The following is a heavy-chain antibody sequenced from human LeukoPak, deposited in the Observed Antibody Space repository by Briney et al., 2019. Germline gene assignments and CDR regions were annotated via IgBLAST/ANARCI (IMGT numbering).Heavy chain of an antibody. J-gene: IGHJ4*02. CDR2: INFDGSTT. D-gene: IGHD2-21*01. V-gene: IGHV3-74*01. CDR1: GFTFSSYW. Sequence: GGSLRLSCAASGFTFSSYWMHWVRQPPGKGLEWVSHINFDGSTTIYADSVKGRFTISRDNAKNTLSLHMNSLRVEDTAVYYCARDGSYIDYWGQGTLVTVSS. CDR3: ARDGSYIDY.